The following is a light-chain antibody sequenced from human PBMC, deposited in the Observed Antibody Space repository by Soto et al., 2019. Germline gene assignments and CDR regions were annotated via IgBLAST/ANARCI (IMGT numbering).Light chain of an antibody. CDR1: QSVFYSSINKNY. Sequence: DIVMTQSPDSLAVSLGERATINCKSSQSVFYSSINKNYLAWYQQKPGQPPKLLIYWASTREAGVPDRFSGSGSGTDFTLTISILQAEDVAVYYCHHYYSTPYTFGQGNKLEIK. CDR2: WAS. J-gene: IGKJ2*01. CDR3: HHYYSTPYT. V-gene: IGKV4-1*01.